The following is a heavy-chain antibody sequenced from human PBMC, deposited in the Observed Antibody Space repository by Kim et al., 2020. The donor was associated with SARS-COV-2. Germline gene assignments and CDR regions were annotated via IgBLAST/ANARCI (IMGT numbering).Heavy chain of an antibody. CDR3: ARSLGSWGAPDI. Sequence: GGSLRLSCAASGFTFSSHGMHWVRQAPGKGLEWVAVIWYDGSKKYYADSVKGRFTISRDTSKNTAYLQMNSLRAEDTAVYYCARSLGSWGAPDIWGQGT. CDR1: GFTFSSHG. V-gene: IGHV3-33*01. CDR2: IWYDGSKK. D-gene: IGHD3-16*01. J-gene: IGHJ3*02.